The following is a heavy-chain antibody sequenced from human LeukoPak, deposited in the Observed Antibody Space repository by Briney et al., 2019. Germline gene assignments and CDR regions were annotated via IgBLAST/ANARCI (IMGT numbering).Heavy chain of an antibody. CDR2: INPNSGGR. V-gene: IGHV1-2*02. J-gene: IGHJ3*02. Sequence: ASVKVSCTASGYTLTGYYMHWVRQAPGQGLEGMGGINPNSGGRNYAQKFQGRVTMTRDTSISTAYMELSRLRSDDTAVYYCARVLWGGARWSPHAFDIWGQGTMVTVSS. CDR1: GYTLTGYY. D-gene: IGHD1-26*01. CDR3: ARVLWGGARWSPHAFDI.